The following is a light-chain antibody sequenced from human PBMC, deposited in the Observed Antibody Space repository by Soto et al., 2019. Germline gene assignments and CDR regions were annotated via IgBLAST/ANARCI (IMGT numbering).Light chain of an antibody. V-gene: IGLV2-14*01. CDR3: ISYTSSTSWV. CDR1: NSDIGGYSY. Sequence: QSVLTQPASVSGSPGQSITISCTRTNSDIGGYSYVSWYQLHPGKAPKLVIYEVTNRPSGVSNRFSGSKSGNTASLTISGLQAEDEADYYCISYTSSTSWVFGGGTKLTVL. CDR2: EVT. J-gene: IGLJ3*02.